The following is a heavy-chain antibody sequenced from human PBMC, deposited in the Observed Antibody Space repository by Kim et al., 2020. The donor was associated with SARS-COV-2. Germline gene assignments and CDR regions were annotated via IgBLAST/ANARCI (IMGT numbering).Heavy chain of an antibody. CDR3: ARGDAWFDP. V-gene: IGHV3-11*06. Sequence: SYTNYADSVKGRFTISRDNAKNSLYLQMNSLRAEDTAVYYCARGDAWFDPWGQGTLVTVSS. D-gene: IGHD2-21*02. J-gene: IGHJ5*02. CDR2: SYT.